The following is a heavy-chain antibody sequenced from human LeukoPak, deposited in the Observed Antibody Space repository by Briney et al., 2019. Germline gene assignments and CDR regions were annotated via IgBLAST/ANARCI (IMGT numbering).Heavy chain of an antibody. CDR2: LYYSGTT. CDR3: ARAGFFYGSGSYWGLDF. D-gene: IGHD3-10*01. CDR1: GGSISSSASY. Sequence: SATLSLTCTVSGGSISSSASYWGWIRQTPGKGLEWIGSLYYSGTTYYNPSLKSRVTMSLPTSKNQFSLKLNSVTAADTAVYYCARAGFFYGSGSYWGLDFWGQGILVAVSS. V-gene: IGHV4-39*07. J-gene: IGHJ4*02.